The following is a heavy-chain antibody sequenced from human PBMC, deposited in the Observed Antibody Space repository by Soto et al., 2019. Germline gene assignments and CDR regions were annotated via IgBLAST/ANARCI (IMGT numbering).Heavy chain of an antibody. Sequence: EVHLLESGGGLVQPGGSLRLSCAASGFSFSSYAMVWVRQAPGKGLEWVAVISARGGSLYFADSVKVLFTISRDNSKKFLALELNSLRDEDTATYCCAKGSIEYSASVDNWGQGSLVVVSS. V-gene: IGHV3-23*01. J-gene: IGHJ4*02. CDR2: ISARGGSL. CDR3: AKGSIEYSASVDN. CDR1: GFSFSSYA. D-gene: IGHD5-12*01.